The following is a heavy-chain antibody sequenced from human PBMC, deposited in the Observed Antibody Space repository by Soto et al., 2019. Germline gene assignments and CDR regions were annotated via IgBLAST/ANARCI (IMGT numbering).Heavy chain of an antibody. V-gene: IGHV4-34*01. J-gene: IGHJ5*02. CDR1: GGPFSGYY. CDR3: ARGRGFEGYDFWSGYYRLAGATYNWFDP. CDR2: INHSGST. Sequence: PSETLSLTCAVYGGPFSGYYWSWIRQPPGKGLEWIGEINHSGSTNYNPSLKSRVTISVDTSKNQFSLKLSSVTAADTAVYYCARGRGFEGYDFWSGYYRLAGATYNWFDPWGQGTLVTVSS. D-gene: IGHD3-3*01.